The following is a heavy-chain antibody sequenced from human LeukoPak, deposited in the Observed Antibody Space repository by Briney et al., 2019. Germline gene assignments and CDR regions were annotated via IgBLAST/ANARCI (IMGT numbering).Heavy chain of an antibody. J-gene: IGHJ3*02. CDR2: IIPILGIA. CDR3: AAQGYCSSTSCPGAFDI. CDR1: GCTFSSYA. Sequence: GASVKVSCKASGCTFSSYAISWVRQAPGQGLEWMGRIIPILGIANYAQKFQGRVTITADKSTSTAYMELSSLRSEDTAVYYCAAQGYCSSTSCPGAFDIWGQGTMVTVSS. V-gene: IGHV1-69*04. D-gene: IGHD2-2*01.